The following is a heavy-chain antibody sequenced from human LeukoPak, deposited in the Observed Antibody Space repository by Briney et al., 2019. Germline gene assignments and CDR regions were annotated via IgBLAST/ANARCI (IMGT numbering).Heavy chain of an antibody. Sequence: GGSLRLSCAASGFTFSSYAMSWVRQAPGKGLEWVSAISGSGGSTYYADSVKGRFTISRDNAKNSLYLQMNSLRAEDTAVYYCARSGYNYYFDYWGQGTLVTVSS. CDR2: ISGSGGST. CDR3: ARSGYNYYFDY. V-gene: IGHV3-23*01. J-gene: IGHJ4*02. D-gene: IGHD2-15*01. CDR1: GFTFSSYA.